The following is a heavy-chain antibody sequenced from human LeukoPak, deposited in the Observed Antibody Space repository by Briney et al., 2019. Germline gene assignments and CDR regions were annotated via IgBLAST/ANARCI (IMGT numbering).Heavy chain of an antibody. J-gene: IGHJ4*02. CDR2: IIPIFGTA. CDR3: ARGSIAARPGED. D-gene: IGHD6-6*01. CDR1: GGTFSSYA. Sequence: SVKVSCKASGGTFSSYAISWVRQAPGQGLGWMGGIIPIFGTANYAQKFQGRVTTTTDESTSTAYMELSSLRSEDTAVYYCARGSIAARPGEDWGQGTLVTVSS. V-gene: IGHV1-69*05.